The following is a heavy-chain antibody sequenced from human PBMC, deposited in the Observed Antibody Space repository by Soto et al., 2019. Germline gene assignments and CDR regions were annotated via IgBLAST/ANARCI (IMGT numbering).Heavy chain of an antibody. Sequence: QITLKESGPTLVKPTQTLTLTCTFSGFSLSTGGLGVGWLRQPPGRALEWLAVIYWNDDKRYNPSLKSRLTITKDTSINQVVLTMTNMDPVDTATYYCAHRGYGDYPRDNWFDPWGQGTLVTVSS. CDR1: GFSLSTGGLG. D-gene: IGHD4-17*01. CDR2: IYWNDDK. V-gene: IGHV2-5*01. J-gene: IGHJ5*02. CDR3: AHRGYGDYPRDNWFDP.